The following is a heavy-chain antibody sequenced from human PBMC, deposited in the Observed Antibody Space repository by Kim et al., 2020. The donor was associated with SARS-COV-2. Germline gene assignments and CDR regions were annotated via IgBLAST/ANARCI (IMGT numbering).Heavy chain of an antibody. CDR1: GFTFSSYA. Sequence: GGSLRLSCAASGFTFSSYAMSWVRQAPGKGLEWVSVIYSGGSSTYYADSVKGRFTISRDNSKNTLYLQMNSLRAEDTAVYYCAKHHTSIYSGSYEGERLDYFDYWGQGTLVTVSS. CDR3: AKHHTSIYSGSYEGERLDYFDY. V-gene: IGHV3-23*03. CDR2: IYSGGSST. J-gene: IGHJ4*02. D-gene: IGHD1-26*01.